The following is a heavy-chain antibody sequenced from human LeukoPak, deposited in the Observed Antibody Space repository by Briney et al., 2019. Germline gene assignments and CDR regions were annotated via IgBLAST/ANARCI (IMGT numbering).Heavy chain of an antibody. CDR2: SSSSSSTI. J-gene: IGHJ5*02. CDR3: ARGRYCSSTSCRNWFDP. Sequence: GGSLRLSCAASGFTFSSYSMNWVRQAPGKGLEWVSYSSSSSSTIYYADSVKGRFTISRDNAKNSLYLQMNSLRAEDTAVYYCARGRYCSSTSCRNWFDPWGQGTLVTVSS. D-gene: IGHD2-2*01. CDR1: GFTFSSYS. V-gene: IGHV3-48*01.